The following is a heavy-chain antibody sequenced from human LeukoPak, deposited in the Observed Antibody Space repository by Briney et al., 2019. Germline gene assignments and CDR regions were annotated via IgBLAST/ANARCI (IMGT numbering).Heavy chain of an antibody. CDR3: AKDRSNYEVIDY. Sequence: PGGSLRLSCAASGFTFSSYGMYWVRQAPGKGLEWVAFIRYDGSNKYYADSVQGRFTISRDNSKNTLYLQMNSLRAEDTAVYYCAKDRSNYEVIDYWGQGTLVTVSS. D-gene: IGHD4-11*01. J-gene: IGHJ4*02. CDR2: IRYDGSNK. V-gene: IGHV3-30*02. CDR1: GFTFSSYG.